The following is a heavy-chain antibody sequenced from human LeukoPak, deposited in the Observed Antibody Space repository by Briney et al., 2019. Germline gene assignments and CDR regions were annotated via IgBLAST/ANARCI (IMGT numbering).Heavy chain of an antibody. CDR2: IYSGGST. Sequence: GGSLRLSCAASEFSVGSNYMTWVRQAPGKGLEWVSLIYSGGSTYYADSVKGRFTISRDNSKNTLYLQMNSLRAEDTAMYYCARVQGGGYRTADYWGQGTLVTVSS. V-gene: IGHV3-66*01. J-gene: IGHJ4*02. CDR1: EFSVGSNY. D-gene: IGHD6-19*01. CDR3: ARVQGGGYRTADY.